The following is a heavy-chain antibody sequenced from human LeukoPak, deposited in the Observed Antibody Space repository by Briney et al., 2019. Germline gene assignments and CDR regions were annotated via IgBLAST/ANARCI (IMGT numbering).Heavy chain of an antibody. V-gene: IGHV3-23*01. Sequence: GGSLRLSCAASGFTFSSYAMSWVRQAPGKGLEWVSAISGSGGSTYYADSVKGRFTISRDNSKNTLYLQTNSLRAEDTAVYYCAKEYVRSSGYYYRDYWGQGTLVTVSS. CDR2: ISGSGGST. CDR1: GFTFSSYA. CDR3: AKEYVRSSGYYYRDY. D-gene: IGHD3-22*01. J-gene: IGHJ4*02.